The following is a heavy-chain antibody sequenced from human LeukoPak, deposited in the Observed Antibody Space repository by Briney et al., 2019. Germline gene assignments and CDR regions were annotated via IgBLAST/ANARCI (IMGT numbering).Heavy chain of an antibody. V-gene: IGHV1-18*01. CDR3: ARDGAYSYYYGSGSYYQSPYYYGMDV. D-gene: IGHD3-10*01. J-gene: IGHJ6*02. CDR2: ISAHNGNT. CDR1: GYTFTSYG. Sequence: ASVKVSCKASGYTFTSYGISWVRQAPGQGLEWMGWISAHNGNTNYAQKLQGRVTMTTATSTSKAYMELRSLRSDDTAVYYCARDGAYSYYYGSGSYYQSPYYYGMDVWGQGTTVTVSS.